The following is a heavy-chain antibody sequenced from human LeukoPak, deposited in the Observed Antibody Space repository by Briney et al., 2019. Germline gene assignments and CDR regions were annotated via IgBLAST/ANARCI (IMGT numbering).Heavy chain of an antibody. V-gene: IGHV1-18*01. J-gene: IGHJ4*02. CDR3: ARDYGSYSSSSTSQY. CDR2: ISAYNGNT. D-gene: IGHD6-6*01. Sequence: GASVKVSCKASGYTFTSYGISWVRQAPGQGLEWMGWISAYNGNTNYAQKLQGRVTMTTDTSTSTAYMELRSLRSDDTAVYYCARDYGSYSSSSTSQYWGQGTLVTVSS. CDR1: GYTFTSYG.